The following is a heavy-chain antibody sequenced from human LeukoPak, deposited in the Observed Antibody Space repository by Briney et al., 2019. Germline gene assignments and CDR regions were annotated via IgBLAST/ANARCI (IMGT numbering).Heavy chain of an antibody. Sequence: GGSLRLSCAASGFTVSSNYMSWVRQAPGKGLEWVSVIYSGGSTYYADSVKGRFTISRDNSKNTLYLQMNSLRAEDTAVYYCARVGITMVRGVYYYYYMDVWGKGTTVTISS. CDR2: IYSGGST. V-gene: IGHV3-66*01. J-gene: IGHJ6*03. D-gene: IGHD3-10*01. CDR3: ARVGITMVRGVYYYYYMDV. CDR1: GFTVSSNY.